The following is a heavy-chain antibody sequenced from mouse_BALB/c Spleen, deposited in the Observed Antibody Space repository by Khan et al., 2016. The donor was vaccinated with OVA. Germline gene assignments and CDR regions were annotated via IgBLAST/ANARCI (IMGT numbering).Heavy chain of an antibody. CDR3: ARDGYSPWFAY. V-gene: IGHV14-1*02. J-gene: IGHJ3*01. CDR1: GFTIKDYY. Sequence: VQLKQSGAELVRPGALVKLSCKASGFTIKDYYMHWIKQRPEQGLVWIGRIDPENGNTIYDPKFQGRASIKSDTSSNTAYLQLSSLTSEDTAVYYCARDGYSPWFAYWGQGTLVTVSA. D-gene: IGHD2-3*01. CDR2: IDPENGNT.